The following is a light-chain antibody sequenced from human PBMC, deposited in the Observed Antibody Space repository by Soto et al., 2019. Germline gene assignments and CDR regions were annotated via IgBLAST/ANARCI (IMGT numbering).Light chain of an antibody. V-gene: IGKV1-17*03. CDR1: QAINSY. CDR2: AAS. J-gene: IGKJ4*01. Sequence: DIEMSQSPSSLSASVGDRVTITCRASQAINSYLAWFQQKPGKLPKRLIYAASDLESGVPERFSDGGFGTDFTLTISRLESEDFATYYCLQYSGYVPTFGGGTKVDIK. CDR3: LQYSGYVPT.